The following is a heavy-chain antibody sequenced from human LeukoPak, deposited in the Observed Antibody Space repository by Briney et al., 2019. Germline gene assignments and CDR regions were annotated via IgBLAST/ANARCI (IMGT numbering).Heavy chain of an antibody. V-gene: IGHV3-23*01. J-gene: IGHJ4*02. D-gene: IGHD3-10*02. CDR1: GFTLSGYV. Sequence: GGSLRLSCAASGFTLSGYVMSWVRQAPGKGLEWVSSISDSGGTTYYADSAKGRFNISIDNSKNTLYLQMTSLRAEDTDVYYCTYGDYVRGRFHNWGQGTLVTVSS. CDR3: TYGDYVRGRFHN. CDR2: ISDSGGTT.